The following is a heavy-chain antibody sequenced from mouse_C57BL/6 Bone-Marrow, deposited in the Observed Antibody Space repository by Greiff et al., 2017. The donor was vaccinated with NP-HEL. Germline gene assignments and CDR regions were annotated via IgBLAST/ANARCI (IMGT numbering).Heavy chain of an antibody. V-gene: IGHV1-26*01. CDR1: GYTFTDYY. Sequence: EVQLQQSGPELVKPGASVKISCKASGYTFTDYYMNWVKQSHGKSLEWIGDINPNNGGTSYNQKFKGKATLTVDKSSSTAYMELRSLTSEDSAVYYCARAQTGKLFAYWGQGTLVTVSA. D-gene: IGHD4-1*01. CDR3: ARAQTGKLFAY. J-gene: IGHJ3*01. CDR2: INPNNGGT.